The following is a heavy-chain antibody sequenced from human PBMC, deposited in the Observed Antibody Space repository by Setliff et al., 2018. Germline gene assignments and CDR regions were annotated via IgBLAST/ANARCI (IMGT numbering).Heavy chain of an antibody. V-gene: IGHV3-23*01. CDR1: GFSFSSYA. CDR2: VTDDGRRT. J-gene: IGHJ3*02. Sequence: GGSLRLSCVASGFSFSSYAVSWVRQTPGKGLEWVSTVTDDGRRTYYPNPVKGQFTISRDNSKNTLYLQMNNLRVEDAALYYCVRRGGTSGQGAFDIWGRGIMVTVSS. D-gene: IGHD1-26*01. CDR3: VRRGGTSGQGAFDI.